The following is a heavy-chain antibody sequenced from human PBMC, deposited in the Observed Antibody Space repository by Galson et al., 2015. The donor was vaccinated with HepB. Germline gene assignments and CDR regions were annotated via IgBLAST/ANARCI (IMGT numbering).Heavy chain of an antibody. CDR3: AKDLLIPVFGVLTNKYGMDV. J-gene: IGHJ6*02. D-gene: IGHD3-3*01. CDR2: ISQDGRNK. Sequence: SLRLSCAASGFTFSTFGMYWVRQAPGKGLEWVAVISQDGRNKFYADSVKGRFNISRDNSKNTLYLHMNSLRAEDTAVYYCAKDLLIPVFGVLTNKYGMDVWGQGTTVTVSS. CDR1: GFTFSTFG. V-gene: IGHV3-30*18.